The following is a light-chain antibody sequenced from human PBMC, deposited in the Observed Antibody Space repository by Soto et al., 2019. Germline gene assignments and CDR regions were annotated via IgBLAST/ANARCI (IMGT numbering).Light chain of an antibody. CDR2: DAS. CDR3: QPRGNWPPLFT. CDR1: QSVGKF. Sequence: EIVLTQSPATLSLSPGERATLSCRASQSVGKFLAWYQQKPGQAPRLLIYDASNRATGIPARFSGSGSGTDFTLTISSLEPEDFAVYYCQPRGNWPPLFTFGPGTMVDIK. J-gene: IGKJ3*01. V-gene: IGKV3-11*01.